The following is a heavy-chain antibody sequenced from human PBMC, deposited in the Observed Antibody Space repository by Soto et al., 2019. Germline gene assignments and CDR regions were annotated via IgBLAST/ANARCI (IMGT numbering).Heavy chain of an antibody. CDR1: GFTFSSYA. CDR3: AKGGRRGYYSFDC. J-gene: IGHJ4*02. CDR2: ISGSGGST. Sequence: EVQLLESGGGLVQPGGSLRLSCAASGFTFSSYAMSWVRQAPGKGLEWVSAISGSGGSTYYADSVKGRFTISRDNSKNTLYLEMKSLRAEDPAVYYCAKGGRRGYYSFDCWGQRTLVTVSS. V-gene: IGHV3-23*01. D-gene: IGHD3-22*01.